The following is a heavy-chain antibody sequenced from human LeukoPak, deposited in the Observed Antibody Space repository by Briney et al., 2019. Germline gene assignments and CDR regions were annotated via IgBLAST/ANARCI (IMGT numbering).Heavy chain of an antibody. D-gene: IGHD3-9*01. CDR1: GGSFSGYY. J-gene: IGHJ6*03. CDR3: ARLSSQLLRYFDWLSYHGTYYYYYMDV. Sequence: SETLALTCAVYGGSFSGYYWSWIRQPPGKGLEWIGEINHSGSTNYNPSLKSRVTISVDTSKNQFSLKLSSVTAADTAVYYCARLSSQLLRYFDWLSYHGTYYYYYMDVWGKGTTVTISS. CDR2: INHSGST. V-gene: IGHV4-34*01.